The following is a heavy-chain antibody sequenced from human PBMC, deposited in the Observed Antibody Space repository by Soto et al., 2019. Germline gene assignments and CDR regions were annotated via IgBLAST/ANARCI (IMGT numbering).Heavy chain of an antibody. J-gene: IGHJ5*02. CDR1: GYTFTSYG. Sequence: QVQLVQSGAEVKKPGASVKVSCKASGYTFTSYGISWVRQAPGQGLEWMGWISAYNGNTNYAQKLQGRVTMTTDTSTSTAYIELRSLRSDDTAVYYCARDTGYCSGGSCYPGWFDPWGQGTLVTVSS. D-gene: IGHD2-15*01. V-gene: IGHV1-18*01. CDR2: ISAYNGNT. CDR3: ARDTGYCSGGSCYPGWFDP.